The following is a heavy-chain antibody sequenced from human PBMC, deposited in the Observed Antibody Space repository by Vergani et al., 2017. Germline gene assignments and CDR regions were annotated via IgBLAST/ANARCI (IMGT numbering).Heavy chain of an antibody. D-gene: IGHD1/OR15-1a*01. CDR1: GFTFSSYD. CDR2: IGTAGDT. V-gene: IGHV3-13*01. J-gene: IGHJ6*02. Sequence: EVQLVESGGGLVQPGGSLRLSCAASGFTFSSYDMHWVRQATGKGLEWVSAIGTAGDTYYPGSVKGRFTISRENAKNSLYLQMNSLRAGDTAVYYCAREGSNKYYYYGMDVWGQGTTVTVSS. CDR3: AREGSNKYYYYGMDV.